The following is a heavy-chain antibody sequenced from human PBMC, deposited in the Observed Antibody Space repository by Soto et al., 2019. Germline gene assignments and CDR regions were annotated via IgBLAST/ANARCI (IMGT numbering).Heavy chain of an antibody. J-gene: IGHJ4*02. Sequence: PSETLSLTCTVSGGSIRSYYWSWIRQPPGKGLEWIGYIYYSGSTNYNPSPPSPVTTCVDTSKNQFSLKLSSVTAADTAGYYCARAHQAAGTFDYWGQGTLVTVSS. D-gene: IGHD6-13*01. V-gene: IGHV4-59*01. CDR2: IYYSGST. CDR1: GGSIRSYY. CDR3: ARAHQAAGTFDY.